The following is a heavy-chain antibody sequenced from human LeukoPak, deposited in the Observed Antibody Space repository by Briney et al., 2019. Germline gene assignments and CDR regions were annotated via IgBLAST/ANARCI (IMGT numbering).Heavy chain of an antibody. D-gene: IGHD6-13*01. Sequence: SSVKVSCKASGYTFTAYYRHWVRQPPGQGLEWLGWINPNSGGTKYAQKFQGSVTMTRDTSITTTYMELSRLSSDDTAVYYCASSVSSRWAIIYYRGQGTLVTVSS. CDR1: GYTFTAYY. J-gene: IGHJ4*02. CDR2: INPNSGGT. V-gene: IGHV1-2*02. CDR3: ASSVSSRWAIIYY.